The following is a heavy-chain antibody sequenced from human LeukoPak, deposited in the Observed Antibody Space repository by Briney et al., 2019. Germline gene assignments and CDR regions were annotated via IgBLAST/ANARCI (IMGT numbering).Heavy chain of an antibody. V-gene: IGHV3-30-3*01. J-gene: IGHJ4*02. D-gene: IGHD4-17*01. CDR3: ARGQLRSYIDY. CDR2: ISYDGSNK. CDR1: GFTFSSYA. Sequence: PGGSLRLSCAASGFTFSSYAMHWVRQAPGKGLEWVAVISYDGSNKYYADSVKGRFTISRDNSKNTLYLQMNSLRAEDTAVYYCARGQLRSYIDYWGQGTLVTVSS.